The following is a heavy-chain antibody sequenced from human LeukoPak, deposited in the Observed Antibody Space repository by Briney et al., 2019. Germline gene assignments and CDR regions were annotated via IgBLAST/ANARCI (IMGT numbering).Heavy chain of an antibody. D-gene: IGHD3-10*01. J-gene: IGHJ5*02. CDR2: IHHSGST. Sequence: SETLSLTCAVYGGSFSGYYWSWIRQPPGKGLEWIGSIHHSGSTYYNPSLKSRVTISVDTSKNQFSLKLSSVTAADTAVYSCARGSVRGEFDPWGQGTLVTVSS. V-gene: IGHV4-34*01. CDR3: ARGSVRGEFDP. CDR1: GGSFSGYY.